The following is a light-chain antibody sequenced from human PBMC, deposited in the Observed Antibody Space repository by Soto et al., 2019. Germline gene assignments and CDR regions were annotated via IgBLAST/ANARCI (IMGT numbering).Light chain of an antibody. CDR1: SSDVGGYNY. CDR3: SSYSTSITRVV. Sequence: QSALTQPASVSGSPGQSITISCTGTSSDVGGYNYVSWYQQHPGKSPKLIIYEVSNRPSGVSNRFSGSKSGNTASLTISGLQAEDAADYYCSSYSTSITRVVFGGGTKLTVL. J-gene: IGLJ2*01. V-gene: IGLV2-14*01. CDR2: EVS.